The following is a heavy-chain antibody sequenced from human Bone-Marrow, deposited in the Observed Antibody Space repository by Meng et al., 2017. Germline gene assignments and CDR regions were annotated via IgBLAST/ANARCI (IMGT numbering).Heavy chain of an antibody. Sequence: ASVKVSCKPSGYNFPDYYIHWVRRAPGQGLEWMGRINPNSGGTNYAQKFQGRVTMTRDTSISTAYMELSRLRSDDTAVYYCARERSGSYSLFSIYYYYYGMDVWGQGTTVTVSS. D-gene: IGHD1-26*01. CDR3: ARERSGSYSLFSIYYYYYGMDV. CDR1: GYNFPDYY. V-gene: IGHV1-2*06. CDR2: INPNSGGT. J-gene: IGHJ6*02.